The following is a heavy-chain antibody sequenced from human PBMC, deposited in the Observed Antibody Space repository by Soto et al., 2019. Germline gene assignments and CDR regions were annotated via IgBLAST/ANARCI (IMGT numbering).Heavy chain of an antibody. CDR2: ISATTTYK. Sequence: GCLRLACPASGFTFDSYTMNWLRQAAGRGLEGVSSISATTTYKYYADSVEGRFTISRDNAKNSLYLQTNSLGVEDTAVYYCARGGTSKSGQLWYFDLWGRGTLVTVYS. CDR1: GFTFDSYT. J-gene: IGHJ2*01. D-gene: IGHD1-1*01. CDR3: ARGGTSKSGQLWYFDL. V-gene: IGHV3-21*01.